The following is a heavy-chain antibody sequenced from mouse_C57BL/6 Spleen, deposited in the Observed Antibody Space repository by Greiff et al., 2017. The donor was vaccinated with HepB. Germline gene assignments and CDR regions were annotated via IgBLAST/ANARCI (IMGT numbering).Heavy chain of an antibody. Sequence: EVKVVESGGGLVKPGGSLKLSCAASGFTFSSYTMSWVRQTPEKRLEWVATISGGGGNTYYPDSVKGRFTISRDNAKNTLYLQMSSLRSEDTALYYWARHLLNAMDYWGQGTSVTVSS. CDR2: ISGGGGNT. CDR3: ARHLLNAMDY. CDR1: GFTFSSYT. J-gene: IGHJ4*01. V-gene: IGHV5-9*01. D-gene: IGHD6-1*01.